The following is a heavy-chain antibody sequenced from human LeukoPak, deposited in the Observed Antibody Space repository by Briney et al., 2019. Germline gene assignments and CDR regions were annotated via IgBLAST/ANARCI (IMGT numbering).Heavy chain of an antibody. Sequence: GGSLRLSCAASGFTFSSYWMHWVRQAPGKGLVWVSRIDSDGSSTIYADSAKGRFTISRYNAENTLYLQMNSLRAEDTAVYYCARSGAPTLDYWGQGTLVIVSS. J-gene: IGHJ4*02. CDR2: IDSDGSST. CDR3: ARSGAPTLDY. V-gene: IGHV3-74*01. D-gene: IGHD2-15*01. CDR1: GFTFSSYW.